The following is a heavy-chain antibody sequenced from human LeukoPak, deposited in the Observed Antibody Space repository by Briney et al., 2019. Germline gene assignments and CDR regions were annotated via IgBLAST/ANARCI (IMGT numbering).Heavy chain of an antibody. Sequence: SAPTMLKTTQTLTLTCTFSGFSLSTSGVGVGWIRQPPGKALEWLAVIYWNDDKRYSPSLKSRLTITKDIAKNQVVLTMTTMDPVDTATYYCAHRLGALAAAGPFDPWGKGTLVTVSS. CDR3: AHRLGALAAAGPFDP. V-gene: IGHV2-5*01. J-gene: IGHJ5*02. CDR2: IYWNDDK. D-gene: IGHD6-13*01. CDR1: GFSLSTSGVG.